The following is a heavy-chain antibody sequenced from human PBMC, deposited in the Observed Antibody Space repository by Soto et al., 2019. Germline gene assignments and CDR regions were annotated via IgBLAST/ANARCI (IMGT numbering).Heavy chain of an antibody. D-gene: IGHD3-22*01. CDR2: ISGSGGST. CDR1: GFTFSSYA. CDR3: AKAIENYSTGYYKPFYYFGVDV. Sequence: PGGSLRLSCAASGFTFSSYAMSWVRQAPGKGLEWVSAISGSGGSTYYADSVKGRFTISRDNSKNTLYLQMNSLRVEDTAVYYCAKAIENYSTGYYKPFYYFGVDVWGQGTTVTVSS. J-gene: IGHJ6*02. V-gene: IGHV3-23*01.